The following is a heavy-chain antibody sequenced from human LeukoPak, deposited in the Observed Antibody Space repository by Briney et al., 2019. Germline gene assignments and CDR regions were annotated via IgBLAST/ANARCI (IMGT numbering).Heavy chain of an antibody. CDR2: IYTSGST. CDR1: GGSISSGSYY. Sequence: PSETLSLTCTVSGGSISSGSYYWSWIRQPAGKGLEWIGRIYTSGSTNYNPSLKSRVTISVDTSKNQFSLKLSSVTAADTAVYYCARPHGYNYDFDYWGQGTLVTVSS. D-gene: IGHD5-24*01. V-gene: IGHV4-61*02. J-gene: IGHJ4*02. CDR3: ARPHGYNYDFDY.